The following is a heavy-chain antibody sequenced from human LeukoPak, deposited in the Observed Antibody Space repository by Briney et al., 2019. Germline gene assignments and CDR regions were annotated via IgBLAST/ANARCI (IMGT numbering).Heavy chain of an antibody. CDR2: INHSGST. CDR3: ARGGTARTFDY. J-gene: IGHJ4*02. V-gene: IGHV4-34*01. CDR1: GGSFSGYY. D-gene: IGHD6-6*01. Sequence: SETLSLTCAVSGGSFSGYYWSWIRQPPGKGLEWIGEINHSGSTNYDPSLKSRVTISVDTSKDQFSLKLSSVTAPDTAVYYWARGGTARTFDYWGQGTLVTVSS.